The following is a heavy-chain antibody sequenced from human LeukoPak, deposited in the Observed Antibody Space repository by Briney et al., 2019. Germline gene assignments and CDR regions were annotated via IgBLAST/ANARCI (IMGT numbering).Heavy chain of an antibody. CDR2: INSDGSIT. Sequence: GGSLRLSCAASGFSLSGYWMNWVRQVPGKGLVWVSRINSDGSITDYADSVKGRFTISRDTAENTLYLQMSSLGAEDTAVYYCARASPMIDYWGQGTLVTVSS. CDR1: GFSLSGYW. CDR3: ARASPMIDY. D-gene: IGHD3-22*01. J-gene: IGHJ4*02. V-gene: IGHV3-74*01.